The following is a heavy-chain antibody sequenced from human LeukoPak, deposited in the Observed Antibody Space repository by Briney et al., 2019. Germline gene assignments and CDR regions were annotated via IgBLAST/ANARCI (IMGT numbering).Heavy chain of an antibody. CDR1: GGSISSGTYY. V-gene: IGHV4-61*02. CDR2: IYTSGST. J-gene: IGHJ4*02. CDR3: ARVGSGSYFISGLDN. Sequence: SETLSLTCTVSGGSISSGTYYWSWIRQPAGKGLEWIGRIYTSGSTNYNPSLKSRVTISVDTSKNQFSLKLSSVTAADTAVYYCARVGSGSYFISGLDNWGQGTLVTVSS. D-gene: IGHD1-26*01.